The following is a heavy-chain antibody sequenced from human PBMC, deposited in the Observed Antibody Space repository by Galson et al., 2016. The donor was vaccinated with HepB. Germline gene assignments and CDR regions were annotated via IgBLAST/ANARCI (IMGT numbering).Heavy chain of an antibody. CDR2: IIPISGTA. V-gene: IGHV1-69*13. Sequence: SVKVSCKASGGIFSNHAISWVQQAPGQGLEWMGGIIPISGTANYAQKFQGRVTITADESTSTSYMELSSLRSEDTAMYYCARGGPTLYSSSGDAFDIWGQGTLVTVSS. CDR3: ARGGPTLYSSSGDAFDI. J-gene: IGHJ4*02. CDR1: GGIFSNHA. D-gene: IGHD6-13*01.